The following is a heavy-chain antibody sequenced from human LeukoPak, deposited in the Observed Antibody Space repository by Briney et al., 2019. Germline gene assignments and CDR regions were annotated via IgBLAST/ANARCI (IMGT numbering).Heavy chain of an antibody. CDR3: ASTVPRDNWFDP. D-gene: IGHD4-17*01. V-gene: IGHV4-31*03. Sequence: PSETLSLTCTVSGGFISSGGYYWSWIRQHPGKGLEWIGYIYYSGSTYYNPSLKSRVTISVDTSKNQFSLKLSSVTAADTAVYYCASTVPRDNWFDPWGQGTLVTVSS. CDR2: IYYSGST. CDR1: GGFISSGGYY. J-gene: IGHJ5*02.